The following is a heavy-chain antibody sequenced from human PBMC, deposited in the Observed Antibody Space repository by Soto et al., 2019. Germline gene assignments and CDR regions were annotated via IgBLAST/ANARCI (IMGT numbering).Heavy chain of an antibody. D-gene: IGHD3-3*01. V-gene: IGHV3-33*01. CDR1: GFTFSSYG. J-gene: IGHJ5*02. Sequence: GGSLRLSCAASGFTFSSYGMHWVRQAPGKGLEWVAVIWYDGSNKYYADSVKGRFTISRDNSKTTLYLQMNSLRAEDTAVYYCARDEQRKVLRFVEWSEVGWFDPWGQGTMVIV. CDR3: ARDEQRKVLRFVEWSEVGWFDP. CDR2: IWYDGSNK.